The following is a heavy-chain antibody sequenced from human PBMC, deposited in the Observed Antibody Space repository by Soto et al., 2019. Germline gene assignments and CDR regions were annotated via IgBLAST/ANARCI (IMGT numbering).Heavy chain of an antibody. V-gene: IGHV3-30-3*01. J-gene: IGHJ4*02. Sequence: QAQLVESGGGVVQPGRSLRLSCAASGFTFSSYAMHWVRQAPGKGLEWVAVISYDGSNKYYADSVKGRFTISRDNSKNTLYLQMNSLRAEDTAVYYCARDPDYDFWGHFDYWGQGTLVTVSS. CDR3: ARDPDYDFWGHFDY. CDR2: ISYDGSNK. D-gene: IGHD3-3*01. CDR1: GFTFSSYA.